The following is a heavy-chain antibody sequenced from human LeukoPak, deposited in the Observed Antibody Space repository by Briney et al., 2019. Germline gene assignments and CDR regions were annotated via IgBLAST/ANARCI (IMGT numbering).Heavy chain of an antibody. V-gene: IGHV3-30-3*01. CDR2: ISYDGSNK. CDR3: ARGLYYYDSSGYYSPGNY. CDR1: GFTFSSYA. Sequence: GGSLRLSCAASGFTFSSYAMHWVRQAPGKGLEWVAVISYDGSNKYYADSVKGRFTISRDNSKNTLYLQMNSLRAEDTAVYYCARGLYYYDSSGYYSPGNYWGQGTLVTVSS. D-gene: IGHD3-22*01. J-gene: IGHJ4*02.